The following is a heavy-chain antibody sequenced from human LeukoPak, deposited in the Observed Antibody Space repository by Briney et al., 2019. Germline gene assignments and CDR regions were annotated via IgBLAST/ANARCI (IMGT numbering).Heavy chain of an antibody. CDR3: ARDRNYDGSVYYEDDYFDY. V-gene: IGHV3-21*01. J-gene: IGHJ4*02. CDR1: GFTFSNYT. D-gene: IGHD3-22*01. CDR2: ISSSSSYI. Sequence: PGGSLRLSCAASGFTFSNYTMNWVRQAPGKGLEWVSSISSSSSYIHYADSVKERFSISRDNAKNSLYLQMNSLRAEDTAVYYCARDRNYDGSVYYEDDYFDYWGQGTLVTVSS.